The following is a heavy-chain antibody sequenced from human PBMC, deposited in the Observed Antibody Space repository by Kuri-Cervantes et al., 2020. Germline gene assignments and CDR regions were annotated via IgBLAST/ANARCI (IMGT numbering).Heavy chain of an antibody. V-gene: IGHV3-53*01. J-gene: IGHJ4*02. Sequence: GESLKISCVASGFPVSDKNVSWVRQAPGKGLEWVSLTYGDDTTYYADSVKGRFTISRDKSRNTVSLQMNSLRAEDTAMYYCARGWLMIWGQGIL. D-gene: IGHD6-19*01. CDR2: TYGDDTT. CDR3: ARGWLMI. CDR1: GFPVSDKN.